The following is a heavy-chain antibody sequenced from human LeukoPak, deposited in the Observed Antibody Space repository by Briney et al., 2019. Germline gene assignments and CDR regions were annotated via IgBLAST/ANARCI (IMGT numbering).Heavy chain of an antibody. V-gene: IGHV3-23*01. J-gene: IGHJ4*02. D-gene: IGHD1-14*01. CDR1: GFTFSSYA. Sequence: GGSLRLSCAASGFTFSSYAMSWVRQAPGKGLEWVSAISGSGGSTYYADSVKGRFTISRDNAKNSLYLQMNSLRAEDTAVYYCAREGGVTENFDYWGQGTLVTVSS. CDR2: ISGSGGST. CDR3: AREGGVTENFDY.